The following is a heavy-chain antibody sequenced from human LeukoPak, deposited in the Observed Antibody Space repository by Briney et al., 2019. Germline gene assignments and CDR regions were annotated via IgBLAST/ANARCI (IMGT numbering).Heavy chain of an antibody. Sequence: ASVKVSCKASGGTFSSYAISWVRQAPGQGLEWMGRIIPILGIANYAQKFQGRVTITADKSTSTAYMELSSLRSEDTAVYYCARFGDYYDSSGPYCFDYWGQGTLVTVSS. CDR2: IIPILGIA. J-gene: IGHJ4*02. V-gene: IGHV1-69*04. CDR3: ARFGDYYDSSGPYCFDY. D-gene: IGHD3-22*01. CDR1: GGTFSSYA.